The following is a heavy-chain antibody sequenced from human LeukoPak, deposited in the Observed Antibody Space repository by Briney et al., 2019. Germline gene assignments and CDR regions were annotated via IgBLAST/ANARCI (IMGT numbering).Heavy chain of an antibody. Sequence: ASVKVSCKASGYTFTSYDINWVRQATGQGLEWMGWMNPNSGNTGYAQKFQGRVTMTRNTSISTAYKELSSLRSYDTAVYDCARYSQTDLTGSPSGDYWGQGTLVTVSS. CDR3: ARYSQTDLTGSPSGDY. J-gene: IGHJ4*02. V-gene: IGHV1-8*01. CDR1: GYTFTSYD. D-gene: IGHD1-14*01. CDR2: MNPNSGNT.